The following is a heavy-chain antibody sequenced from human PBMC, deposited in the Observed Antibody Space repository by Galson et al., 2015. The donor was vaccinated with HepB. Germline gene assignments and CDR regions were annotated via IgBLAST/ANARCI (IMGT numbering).Heavy chain of an antibody. CDR2: ISSSSSYI. Sequence: SLRLSCAASGFTFSSYSMNWVRQAPGKGLEWVSSISSSSSYIYYADSVKGRFTISRDNAKNSLYLQMNSLRAEDTAVYYCARRMYPERRITMIVTYGAFDIWGQGTMVTVSS. J-gene: IGHJ3*02. CDR3: ARRMYPERRITMIVTYGAFDI. D-gene: IGHD3-22*01. V-gene: IGHV3-21*01. CDR1: GFTFSSYS.